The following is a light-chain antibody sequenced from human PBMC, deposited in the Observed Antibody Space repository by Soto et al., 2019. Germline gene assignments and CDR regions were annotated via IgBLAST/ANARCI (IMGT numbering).Light chain of an antibody. J-gene: IGLJ1*01. CDR3: SSYTSSRTYV. CDR1: SSDVGGYDY. CDR2: DVS. Sequence: QSALTQPASVSGSPGQSIAISCTGTSSDVGGYDYVSWYQQHPGKAPKLMVYDVSNRPSGVSNRFSGSKSDNTASLTISGLQAEVEADYYCSSYTSSRTYVFGTGTKVTVL. V-gene: IGLV2-14*01.